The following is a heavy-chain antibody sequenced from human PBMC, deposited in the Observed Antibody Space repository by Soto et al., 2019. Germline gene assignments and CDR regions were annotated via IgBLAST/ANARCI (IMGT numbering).Heavy chain of an antibody. CDR2: IKSKNNGGTT. CDR3: NTGFGSAWQDHY. V-gene: IGHV3-15*01. D-gene: IGHD6-19*01. J-gene: IGHJ4*02. Sequence: PGGSLRLSCAASGFTFSSAWMNWVRQAPGKGLEWVARIKSKNNGGTTDYAAPVKGRFTISRDDSKNTLYLEVNSLKTEETAVYYCNTGFGSAWQDHYWGQGTLVTVSS. CDR1: GFTFSSAW.